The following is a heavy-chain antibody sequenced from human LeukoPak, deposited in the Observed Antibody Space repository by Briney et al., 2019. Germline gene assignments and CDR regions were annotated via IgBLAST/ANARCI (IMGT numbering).Heavy chain of an antibody. V-gene: IGHV3-43*01. CDR1: GLTFGDYT. D-gene: IGHD2/OR15-2a*01. J-gene: IGHJ2*01. CDR2: ISWDGGST. CDR3: AKSGGFLRTWYFDL. Sequence: GGSLRLSCAASGLTFGDYTMHWVRQAPGKGLEWVSLISWDGGSTYYADSVKGRFTISRDNSKNSLYLQMNSLRTEDTALYYFAKSGGFLRTWYFDLWGRGTLVTVSS.